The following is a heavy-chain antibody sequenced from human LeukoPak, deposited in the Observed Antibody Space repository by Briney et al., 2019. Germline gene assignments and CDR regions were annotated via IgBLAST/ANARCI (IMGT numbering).Heavy chain of an antibody. CDR1: GFSLSTSGVG. D-gene: IGHD1-26*01. CDR3: AHTRTLTPWGFSGSYRAEYFQH. CDR2: IYWDDDK. V-gene: IGHV2-5*02. Sequence: SGPTLVNPTQTLTLTCTFSGFSLSTSGVGVGWIRQPPGKALEWLALIYWDDDKRYSPSLKSRLTITKDTSKNQVVLTMTNMDPVDTATYYCAHTRTLTPWGFSGSYRAEYFQHWGQGTLVTVSS. J-gene: IGHJ1*01.